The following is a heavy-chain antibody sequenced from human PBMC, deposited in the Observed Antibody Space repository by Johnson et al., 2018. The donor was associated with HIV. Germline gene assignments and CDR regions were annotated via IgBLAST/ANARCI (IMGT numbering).Heavy chain of an antibody. CDR3: ARDLSPSGTRTPSRTTEWFDAFDI. J-gene: IGHJ3*02. V-gene: IGHV3-30*03. Sequence: QVQLVESGGGVVQPGRSLRLSCAASGFTFSSYGMHWVRQAPGKGLEWVAVISYDGSNKYYADSVKGRFTISRDNAKNSLYLQMNSLRAEDTALYYCARDLSPSGTRTPSRTTEWFDAFDIWGQGTMVTVSS. CDR1: GFTFSSYG. CDR2: ISYDGSNK. D-gene: IGHD1/OR15-1a*01.